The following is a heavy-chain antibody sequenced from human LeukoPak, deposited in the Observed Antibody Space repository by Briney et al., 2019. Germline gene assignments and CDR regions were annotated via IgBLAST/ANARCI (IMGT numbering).Heavy chain of an antibody. V-gene: IGHV3-23*01. Sequence: GGSLRLSCAASGFTFSSYAMGWVRQAPAKGLEWVSGISTSGGATYYADSVEGRFTISRDNSKNTLYLHMNSLRAEDTAIYYCAKGYCGGDCYIQYYFDYWGQGTLVTVSS. D-gene: IGHD2-21*02. J-gene: IGHJ4*02. CDR2: ISTSGGAT. CDR3: AKGYCGGDCYIQYYFDY. CDR1: GFTFSSYA.